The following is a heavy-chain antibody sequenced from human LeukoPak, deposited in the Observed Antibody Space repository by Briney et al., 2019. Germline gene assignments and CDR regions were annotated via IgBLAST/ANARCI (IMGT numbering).Heavy chain of an antibody. Sequence: PGGSLRLSCAASGFSFSAYGMRWVRQAPGKGLEYVSAINSNGGSTYYANSVKGRFTISRDNSKNTLYLQMGSLRAEDMAVYYCAREGSYGDSDYWGQGTLVTVSS. V-gene: IGHV3-64*01. CDR1: GFSFSAYG. D-gene: IGHD5-18*01. J-gene: IGHJ4*02. CDR3: AREGSYGDSDY. CDR2: INSNGGST.